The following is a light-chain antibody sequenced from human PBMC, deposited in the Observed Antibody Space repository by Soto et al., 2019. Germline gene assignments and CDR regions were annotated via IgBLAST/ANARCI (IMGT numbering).Light chain of an antibody. CDR2: EVS. CDR3: SSYTRTSSYV. J-gene: IGLJ1*01. Sequence: ALTQPASVSGSPGQSITISCTGTSSDIGNYDYVSWFQQHPGKAPKLLISEVSNRPSGISYRFSGSKSGTTASLTISGLQAEDEADYYCSSYTRTSSYVFGGGTKLTVL. CDR1: SSDIGNYDY. V-gene: IGLV2-14*01.